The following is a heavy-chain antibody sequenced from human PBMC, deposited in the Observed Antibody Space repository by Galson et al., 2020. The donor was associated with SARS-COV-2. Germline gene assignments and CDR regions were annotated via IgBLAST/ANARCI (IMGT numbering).Heavy chain of an antibody. CDR2: ISGSTDST. V-gene: IGHV3-23*01. J-gene: IGHJ4*02. CDR3: AKGCTRKLVGFCSG. D-gene: IGHD2-15*01. Sequence: GGSLKISCAGTGFNFRSSAMSWVRQAPGKGLEWVSSISGSTDSTYYADSVRGRFTISRDNSKNTLFLQMNNLRVEDTAIYYCAKGCTRKLVGFCSGWGEGTLVTVSS. CDR1: GFNFRSSA.